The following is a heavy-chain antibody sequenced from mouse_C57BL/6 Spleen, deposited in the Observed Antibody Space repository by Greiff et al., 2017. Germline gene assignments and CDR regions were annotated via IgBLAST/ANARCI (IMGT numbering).Heavy chain of an antibody. J-gene: IGHJ4*01. D-gene: IGHD1-1*01. CDR3: TTYGSRRRYAMDD. V-gene: IGHV14-4*01. CDR2: IDPENGNT. CDR1: GFNIKDDY. Sequence: VQLQQSGAELVRPGASVKLSCTASGFNIKDDYMHWVKQRPEQGLEWIGWIDPENGNTEYASKFQGKATITADTSSNTAYLQISSLTSEDTAVYYCTTYGSRRRYAMDDWGQGTSVTGSS.